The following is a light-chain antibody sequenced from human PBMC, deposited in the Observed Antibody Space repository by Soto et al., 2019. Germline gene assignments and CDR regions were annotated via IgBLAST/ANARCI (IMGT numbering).Light chain of an antibody. Sequence: QSALTQPASVSGSLGQSITISCTGTGSDVGGYNYVSWYQQHPGKAPKLMIYEVSNRPSGVSSRFSGSKSGNTASLTISGLQAEDEADYYCSSYTSSSTVVFGGGTKLTVL. CDR2: EVS. CDR3: SSYTSSSTVV. V-gene: IGLV2-14*01. J-gene: IGLJ2*01. CDR1: GSDVGGYNY.